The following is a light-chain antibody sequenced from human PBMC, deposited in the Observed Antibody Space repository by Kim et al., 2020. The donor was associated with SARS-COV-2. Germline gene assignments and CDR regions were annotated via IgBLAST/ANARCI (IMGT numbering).Light chain of an antibody. V-gene: IGKV1-5*01. CDR2: DGS. CDR3: QHRQT. CDR1: QSVSRW. Sequence: STLSASVGDRVTLTCRASQSVSRWLAWYQQKPGKAPKLLIYDGSNLQSGVPSRCSGSGSGTEFTLTISSLQPDDFAIYYCQHRQTFGQGTKVDIK. J-gene: IGKJ1*01.